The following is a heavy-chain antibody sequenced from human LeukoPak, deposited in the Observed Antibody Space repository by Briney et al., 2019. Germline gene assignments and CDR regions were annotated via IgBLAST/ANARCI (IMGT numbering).Heavy chain of an antibody. CDR1: GGSISSYY. V-gene: IGHV4-4*09. CDR3: ARGGSSWYGYYYCMDV. D-gene: IGHD6-13*01. J-gene: IGHJ6*03. Sequence: PSETLSLTCTVSGGSISSYYWSWIRQPPGKGLEWIGYIYTSGSTNYNPSLKSRVTISVDTSKNQFSLKLSSVTAADTAVYYCARGGSSWYGYYYCMDVWGKGTTVTVSS. CDR2: IYTSGST.